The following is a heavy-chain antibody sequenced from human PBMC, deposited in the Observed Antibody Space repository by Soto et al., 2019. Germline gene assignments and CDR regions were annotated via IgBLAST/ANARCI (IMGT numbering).Heavy chain of an antibody. D-gene: IGHD3-22*01. Sequence: ASVKVSCKASGGTFSTYAIDWVRQAPGRGLEWMGGIIPLFGTAKYAQNFQGRITITADESTNTAYMELRSLRSQDTAVYYCARGVHYDSSGYYYFYWGQGTLVTVSS. CDR2: IIPLFGTA. V-gene: IGHV1-69*13. J-gene: IGHJ4*02. CDR1: GGTFSTYA. CDR3: ARGVHYDSSGYYYFY.